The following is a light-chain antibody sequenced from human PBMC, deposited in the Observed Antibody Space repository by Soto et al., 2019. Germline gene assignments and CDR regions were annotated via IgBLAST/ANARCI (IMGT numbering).Light chain of an antibody. J-gene: IGLJ1*01. CDR2: EVT. V-gene: IGLV2-14*01. CDR3: ISYTGSSTSYV. Sequence: QAALTQPASVSGSPGQAITISCSGSSSDVGSYSHVAWYQQFPGKTPKLIIYEVTYRPSGVSHRFSASKSGNTASLTISGLQAGDEADYYCISYTGSSTSYVFGTGTKGTV. CDR1: SSDVGSYSH.